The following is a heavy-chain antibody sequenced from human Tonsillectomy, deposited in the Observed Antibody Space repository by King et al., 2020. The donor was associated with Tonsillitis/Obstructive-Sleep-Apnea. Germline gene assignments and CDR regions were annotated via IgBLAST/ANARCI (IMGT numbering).Heavy chain of an antibody. V-gene: IGHV3-30*04. CDR3: VRGGDYGGNFIFDY. J-gene: IGHJ4*02. Sequence: VQLVESGGGVVQPERSLRLSCAASGFTFSSYAMHWVRQAPGKGLEWVAVISYDGSNKYYTDSVKGRFTISRDNSKNTLYLQINSLRAEDTAVYYCVRGGDYGGNFIFDYWGQGTLVTVSS. CDR2: ISYDGSNK. CDR1: GFTFSSYA. D-gene: IGHD4-23*01.